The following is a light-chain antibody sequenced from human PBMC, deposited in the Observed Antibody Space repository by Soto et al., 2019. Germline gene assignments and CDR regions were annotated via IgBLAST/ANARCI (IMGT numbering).Light chain of an antibody. CDR2: DVS. CDR3: SSYTRSSSYV. V-gene: IGLV2-14*03. J-gene: IGLJ1*01. Sequence: QSALTQPDSVSGSPGQSITISCTGTSSDVGNYNYVSWYQHHPGKAPKLMVYDVSHRPSGVSNRFSGSKSGSTASLTISGLQAEDEADYYCSSYTRSSSYVFGTGTKLTVL. CDR1: SSDVGNYNY.